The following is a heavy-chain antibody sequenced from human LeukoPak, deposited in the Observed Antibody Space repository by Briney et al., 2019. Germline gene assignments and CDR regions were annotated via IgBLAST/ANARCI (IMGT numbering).Heavy chain of an antibody. Sequence: SETLSLTCAVYGGSFSGYYWSWIRQPPGKGLEWIGEINHSGSTNYNPSLKSRVTISADTSKNQFSLKLSSVTAADTAVYYCARGPTGTTVRGSYYYYYMDVWGKGTTVTVSS. CDR3: ARGPTGTTVRGSYYYYYMDV. V-gene: IGHV4-34*01. CDR1: GGSFSGYY. D-gene: IGHD1-7*01. J-gene: IGHJ6*03. CDR2: INHSGST.